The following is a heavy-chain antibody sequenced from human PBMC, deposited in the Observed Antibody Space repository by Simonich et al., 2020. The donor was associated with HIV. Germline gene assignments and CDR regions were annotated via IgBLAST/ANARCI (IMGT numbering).Heavy chain of an antibody. CDR3: AFLGGYDSSGFDAFDI. Sequence: QVQLVQSGAEVKKPGASVKVSCKASGYTFTCYYMHWGRQAPGQGLEWMGWINPNSGCTNYAQKFQGRVTMTRDTSISTAYMELSRLRSDDTAVYYCAFLGGYDSSGFDAFDIWGQGTMVSVSS. J-gene: IGHJ3*02. V-gene: IGHV1-2*02. CDR2: INPNSGCT. D-gene: IGHD3-22*01. CDR1: GYTFTCYY.